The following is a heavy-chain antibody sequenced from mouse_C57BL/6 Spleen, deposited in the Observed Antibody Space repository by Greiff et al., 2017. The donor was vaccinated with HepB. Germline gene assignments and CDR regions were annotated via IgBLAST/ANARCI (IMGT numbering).Heavy chain of an antibody. Sequence: EVQLQQSGPELVKPGASVKIPCKASGYTFTDYNMDWVKQSHGKSLEWIGDINPNNGGTIYNQKFKGKATLTVDKSSSTAYMELSSLTSEDTAVYYCARITTVVEGNWYCDVWGTGTTVTVSS. D-gene: IGHD1-1*01. V-gene: IGHV1-18*01. CDR1: GYTFTDYN. CDR2: INPNNGGT. CDR3: ARITTVVEGNWYCDV. J-gene: IGHJ1*03.